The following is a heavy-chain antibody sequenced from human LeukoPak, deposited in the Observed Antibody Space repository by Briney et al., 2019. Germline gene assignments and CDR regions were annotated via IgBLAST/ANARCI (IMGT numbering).Heavy chain of an antibody. J-gene: IGHJ4*02. D-gene: IGHD1-26*01. Sequence: GGSLRLSCAASGFLFSTYTVNWVRPAPGQGLAWVAALAAASGTRYYANSVKGRFTISRDNSKNTVFLQMNSLRVEDTAVYYCAKDKVPDGKWDIDYWGQGTLVTVSS. CDR1: GFLFSTYT. CDR3: AKDKVPDGKWDIDY. V-gene: IGHV3-23*01. CDR2: LAAASGTR.